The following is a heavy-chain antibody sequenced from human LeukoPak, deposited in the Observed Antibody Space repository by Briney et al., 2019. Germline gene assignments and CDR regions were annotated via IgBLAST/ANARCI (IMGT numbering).Heavy chain of an antibody. Sequence: GGSLRLSCAASGFIFTSYWMSWVRQAPGKGLEWVANIKQDGSEKHYVDSMKGRFTISRDNAKNSVYLQMNSLRAEDTAVYFCARIGYSSSCFDYWGQGTLVTVSS. J-gene: IGHJ4*03. CDR2: IKQDGSEK. CDR1: GFIFTSYW. V-gene: IGHV3-7*01. CDR3: ARIGYSSSCFDY. D-gene: IGHD6-13*01.